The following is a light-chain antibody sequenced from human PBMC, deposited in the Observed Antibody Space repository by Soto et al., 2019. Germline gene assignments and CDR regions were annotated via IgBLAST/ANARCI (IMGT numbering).Light chain of an antibody. V-gene: IGKV3-15*01. CDR3: QQYNDWPPIT. CDR1: QRVSSN. J-gene: IGKJ1*01. CDR2: GAS. Sequence: EIVMTQSPATLSVSPWERATLSCMASQRVSSNLAWYQQKPGQAPRLLIYGASTSATGIPARFSGSGSGTEFTLTISSLQSEDFAVYYCQQYNDWPPITFGQGTKVDIK.